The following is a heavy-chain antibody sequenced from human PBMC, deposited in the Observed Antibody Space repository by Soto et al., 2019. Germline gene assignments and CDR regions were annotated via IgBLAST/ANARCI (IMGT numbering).Heavy chain of an antibody. CDR2: ISGSGGIT. J-gene: IGHJ4*02. V-gene: IGHV3-23*01. Sequence: GGSLRLSSAASGFTFSSYAMSWVRQAPGKGLEWVSAISGSGGITYYADSVKGRFTTSRDNSKNTLYLQMNSLRAEDTAVYYCAKDLWLRLYSPFDYWGQGTLVTVSS. D-gene: IGHD5-12*01. CDR3: AKDLWLRLYSPFDY. CDR1: GFTFSSYA.